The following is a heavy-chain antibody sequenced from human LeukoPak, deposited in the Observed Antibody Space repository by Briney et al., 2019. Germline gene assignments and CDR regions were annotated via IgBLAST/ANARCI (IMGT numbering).Heavy chain of an antibody. V-gene: IGHV4-34*01. J-gene: IGHJ4*02. CDR2: INHSGST. CDR3: ARLSVGSSWYVGFDY. CDR1: GGSFSGYY. Sequence: SETLSLTCAVYGGSFSGYYWSWIRQPPGKGLEWIGEINHSGSTNYNPSLKSRVTRSVDTSKNQFSLKLSPVTAADTAVYYCARLSVGSSWYVGFDYWGQGALVTVSS. D-gene: IGHD6-13*01.